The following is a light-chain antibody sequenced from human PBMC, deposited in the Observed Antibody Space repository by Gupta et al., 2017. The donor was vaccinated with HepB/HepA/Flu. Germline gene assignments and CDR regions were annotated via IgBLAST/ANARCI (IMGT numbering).Light chain of an antibody. Sequence: QSVLTQPPSASRTPGQRVAISCSGSSSNIGSNSVNWYQQLPGTAPTLLIYTNNQRPSGVPDRFFGSRSGTSASLAISGLQSEDEADYYCATWDDNLNGWVFGGGTKLTVL. CDR1: SSNIGSNS. J-gene: IGLJ3*02. CDR2: TNN. V-gene: IGLV1-44*01. CDR3: ATWDDNLNGWV.